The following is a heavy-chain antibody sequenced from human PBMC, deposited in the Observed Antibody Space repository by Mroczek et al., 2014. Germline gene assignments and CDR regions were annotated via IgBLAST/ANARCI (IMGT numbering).Heavy chain of an antibody. J-gene: IGHJ6*01. V-gene: IGHV6-1*01. CDR1: GDSVSSNSAA. CDR2: TYYRSKWYN. Sequence: QVQLVQSGPGLVKPSQTLSLTCAISGDSVSSNSAAWNWIRQSPSRGLEWLGRTYYRSKWYNDYAVSVKSRITINPDTSKNQFSLQLNSVTPEDTAVYYCARGGYGDYSSYYYGMDVWGPKGPTVTRLL. D-gene: IGHD4-17*01. CDR3: ARGGYGDYSSYYYGMDV.